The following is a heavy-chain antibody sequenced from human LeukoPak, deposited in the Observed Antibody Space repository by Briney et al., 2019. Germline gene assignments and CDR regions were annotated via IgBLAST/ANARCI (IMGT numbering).Heavy chain of an antibody. J-gene: IGHJ4*02. D-gene: IGHD3-16*01. CDR3: AKGGLRGGTYNDDF. CDR1: GFTFSNYD. Sequence: GGSLRLSCAGSGFTFSNYDMNWVRQAPGKGLEWVSSISRSGSYINYADSVKSRFTVSRDNSKNTLYLQMNSLRAEDTALYYCAKGGLRGGTYNDDFWGQGTLVTVSS. CDR2: ISRSGSYI. V-gene: IGHV3-21*04.